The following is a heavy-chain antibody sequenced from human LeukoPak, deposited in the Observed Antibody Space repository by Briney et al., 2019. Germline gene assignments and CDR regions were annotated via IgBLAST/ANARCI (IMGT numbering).Heavy chain of an antibody. CDR2: AHYSGST. CDR1: GGSISSSCCS. V-gene: IGHV4-39*07. J-gene: IGHJ6*03. D-gene: IGHD1-7*01. CDR3: ARLTGTYYYYYMDV. Sequence: SETLSLTCTVSGGSISSSCCSWGWIRQPPGKGLEWIGSAHYSGSTYYNPSLKSRVTISVDTSKNQFSLKLSSVTAADTAVYYCARLTGTYYYYYMDVRGKGTTVTVSS.